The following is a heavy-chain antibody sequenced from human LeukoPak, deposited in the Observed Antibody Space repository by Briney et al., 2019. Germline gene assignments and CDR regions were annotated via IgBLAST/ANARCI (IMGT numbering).Heavy chain of an antibody. J-gene: IGHJ4*02. CDR3: TREERLELNHFDY. Sequence: PSETLSLTCTVSDDSISDYYRGWIRQPPGKGLEWIGYFYNSGRSTYNPSLKSRVTISADTSKNHFSLKLNSVTTADTAVYYCTREERLELNHFDYWGQGTLVTVSS. D-gene: IGHD1-1*01. V-gene: IGHV4-59*01. CDR1: DDSISDYY. CDR2: FYNSGRS.